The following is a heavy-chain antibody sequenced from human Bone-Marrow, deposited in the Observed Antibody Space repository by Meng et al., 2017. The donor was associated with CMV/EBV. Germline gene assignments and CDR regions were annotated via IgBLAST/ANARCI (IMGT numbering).Heavy chain of an antibody. Sequence: GESLKISCAASGFTFSSYAMSWVRQAPGKGLEWVSIIYSGGGTTYYADSVKGRFTISRDNSKKTLYLQMNSLRAEDTAVYYCAKEIPRYCSSTSCHRGVYFDYWGQGTPVTVSS. CDR1: GFTFSSYA. D-gene: IGHD2-2*01. CDR3: AKEIPRYCSSTSCHRGVYFDY. V-gene: IGHV3-23*03. J-gene: IGHJ4*02. CDR2: IYSGGGTT.